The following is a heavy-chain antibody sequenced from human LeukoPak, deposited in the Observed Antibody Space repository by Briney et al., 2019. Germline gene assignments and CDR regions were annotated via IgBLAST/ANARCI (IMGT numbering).Heavy chain of an antibody. CDR2: TGYDGSNK. J-gene: IGHJ4*02. CDR1: GFTFSSYV. D-gene: IGHD3-22*01. CDR3: ARDRSQYYYGSSGYGDFDY. V-gene: IGHV3-33*01. Sequence: PGGSLRLSCAASGFTFSSYVMHWVRQAPGKGLEWVAVTGYDGSNKFYADSVKGRFTISRDNPKSTVFLQMNSLRAEDTAVYYCARDRSQYYYGSSGYGDFDYWGQGTLVTVSS.